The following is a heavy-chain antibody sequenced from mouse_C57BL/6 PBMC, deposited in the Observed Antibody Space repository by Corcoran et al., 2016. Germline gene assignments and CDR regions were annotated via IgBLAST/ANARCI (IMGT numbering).Heavy chain of an antibody. V-gene: IGHV1-26*01. D-gene: IGHD1-1*01. Sequence: EVQLQQSGPELVKPGASVKISCKASGYTFTDYYMHWVKQSHGKSLEWIGDINPNNGGTSYNQKFKGKATLTVDKSSSTAYMELRSLTSEDSAVYYCARGLRAWFAYWGQGTLVTVSA. J-gene: IGHJ3*01. CDR1: GYTFTDYY. CDR2: INPNNGGT. CDR3: ARGLRAWFAY.